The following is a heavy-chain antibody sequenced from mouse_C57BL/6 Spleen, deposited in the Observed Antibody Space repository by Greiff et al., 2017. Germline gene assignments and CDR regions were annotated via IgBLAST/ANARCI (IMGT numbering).Heavy chain of an antibody. CDR1: GYTFPSYW. CDR3: ARPLHYYAMDY. J-gene: IGHJ4*01. Sequence: HVQLQHPGAELVKPGASVKLSCKASGYTFPSYWLHWVKQRPGQGLDWIGMLHPKSVSTNYNEKFKSKATLTVDKSSSTAYMQLSSLTSEDSAVYYCARPLHYYAMDYWGQGTSVTVSS. V-gene: IGHV1-64*01. CDR2: LHPKSVST.